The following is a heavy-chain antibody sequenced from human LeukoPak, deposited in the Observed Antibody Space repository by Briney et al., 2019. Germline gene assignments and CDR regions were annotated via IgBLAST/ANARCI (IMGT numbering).Heavy chain of an antibody. D-gene: IGHD1-26*01. CDR2: ISSNGGST. CDR3: AKVLRGSVAHDAFDI. V-gene: IGHV3-64*01. CDR1: GFTFSSYA. J-gene: IGHJ3*02. Sequence: GGSLRLSCAASGFTFSSYAMHWVRQAPGKGLEYVSAISSNGGSTYYAYSVKGRFTISRDNSKNTLYLQMGSLRAEDMAVYYCAKVLRGSVAHDAFDIWGQGTMVTVSS.